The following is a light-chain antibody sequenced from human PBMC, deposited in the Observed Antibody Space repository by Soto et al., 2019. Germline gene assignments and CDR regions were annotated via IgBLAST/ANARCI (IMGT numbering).Light chain of an antibody. CDR1: QTIDNT. Sequence: EIVLTPSPATLSVSPVERATLSCRASQTIDNTLAWYQRKPGQAPRLLIYGAFTRVTGIPARFSGSGSGTEFTLTISSLQSEDFAVYYCQQYREWPIYSFGQGTKVDIK. V-gene: IGKV3-15*01. CDR3: QQYREWPIYS. CDR2: GAF. J-gene: IGKJ2*03.